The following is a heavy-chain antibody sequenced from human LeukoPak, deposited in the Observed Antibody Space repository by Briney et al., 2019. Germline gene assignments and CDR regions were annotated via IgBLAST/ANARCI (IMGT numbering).Heavy chain of an antibody. V-gene: IGHV1-3*01. Sequence: GASVKVSCKASGYTFTSYAMHWVRQAPGQRLEWMGWINAGNGNTKYSQKFQGRVTITRDTSASTAYMELSSLRSEDTAVYYCARDRVRGVIINGPLGYWGQGTLVTVSS. D-gene: IGHD3-10*01. J-gene: IGHJ4*02. CDR1: GYTFTSYA. CDR2: INAGNGNT. CDR3: ARDRVRGVIINGPLGY.